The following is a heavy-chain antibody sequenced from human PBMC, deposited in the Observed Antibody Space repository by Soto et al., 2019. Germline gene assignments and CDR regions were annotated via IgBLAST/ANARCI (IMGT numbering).Heavy chain of an antibody. CDR2: ISAYNGNT. CDR3: ARDWMYYYDISGMGRDAFDI. D-gene: IGHD3-22*01. CDR1: GYTFTSYG. Sequence: QVQLVQSGAEVKKPGASVKVSCKASGYTFTSYGISWVRQAPGQGLEWMGWISAYNGNTNYAQKLEGRVTMTTDTSTSTAYMELRSLRSDDTDVYYCARDWMYYYDISGMGRDAFDIWGQGTMVTVSS. J-gene: IGHJ3*02. V-gene: IGHV1-18*04.